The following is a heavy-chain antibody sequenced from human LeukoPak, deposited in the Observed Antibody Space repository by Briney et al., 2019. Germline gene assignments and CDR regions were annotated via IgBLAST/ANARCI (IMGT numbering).Heavy chain of an antibody. CDR2: IYYSGDT. J-gene: IGHJ4*02. CDR1: GGSISRYY. D-gene: IGHD3-3*02. V-gene: IGHV4-59*01. Sequence: SETLSLTCTVSGGSISRYYWSWIRQPPGKGLEWIGNIYYSGDTSYNPSLQSRVTISVDRSKNQFSLKLSSATAGDTAVYYCATSPIFGVVSYWGQGTLVTVSS. CDR3: ATSPIFGVVSY.